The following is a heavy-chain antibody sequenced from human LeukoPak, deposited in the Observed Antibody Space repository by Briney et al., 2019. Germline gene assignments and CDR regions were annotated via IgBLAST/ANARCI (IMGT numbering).Heavy chain of an antibody. J-gene: IGHJ3*02. Sequence: GSLRLSCAASGFTFSSYSMNWVRQAPGKGLEWVSSISSSSSYIYYADSVKGRFTISRDNAKNSLYLQMNSLRAEDTAVYYCARGGSSWYGDAFDIWGQGTMVTVSS. D-gene: IGHD6-13*01. CDR1: GFTFSSYS. CDR3: ARGGSSWYGDAFDI. CDR2: ISSSSSYI. V-gene: IGHV3-21*01.